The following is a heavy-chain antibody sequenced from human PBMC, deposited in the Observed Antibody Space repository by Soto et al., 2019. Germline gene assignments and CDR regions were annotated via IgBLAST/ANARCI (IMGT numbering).Heavy chain of an antibody. J-gene: IGHJ4*02. CDR1: GGSFSGYY. CDR2: INHSGST. Sequence: SETLSLTCGVYGGSFSGYYWSWLRQPPGKGLEWIGEINHSGSTNYNPSLKSRVTLSLDTSKNQFSLKLSSVTAADTAVYYCARGSSSLGYWGQGTLVTVSS. D-gene: IGHD6-13*01. CDR3: ARGSSSLGY. V-gene: IGHV4-34*01.